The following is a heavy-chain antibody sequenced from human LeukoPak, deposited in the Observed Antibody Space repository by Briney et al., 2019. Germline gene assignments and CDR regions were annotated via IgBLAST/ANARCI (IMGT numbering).Heavy chain of an antibody. CDR1: GYTVTSYY. Sequence: ASVKVSCKASGYTVTSYYMHWVRQAPGQGLEWMGIINPSGGSTSYAQKFQGRVTMTRDTSTSTVYMELSSLRSEDTAVYYCARGLWDQSLWFGESYNWFDPWGQGTLVTVSS. V-gene: IGHV1-46*01. D-gene: IGHD3-10*01. CDR3: ARGLWDQSLWFGESYNWFDP. J-gene: IGHJ5*02. CDR2: INPSGGST.